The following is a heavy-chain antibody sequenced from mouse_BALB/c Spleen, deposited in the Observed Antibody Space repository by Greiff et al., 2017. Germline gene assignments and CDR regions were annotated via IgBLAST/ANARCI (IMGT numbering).Heavy chain of an antibody. J-gene: IGHJ4*01. CDR1: GFSLTSYG. V-gene: IGHV2-2*02. CDR3: ARTPIYYGSSYDAMDY. CDR2: IWSGGST. D-gene: IGHD1-1*01. Sequence: QVQLQQSGPGLVQPSQSLSITCTVSGFSLTSYGVHWVRQSPGKGLEWLGVIWSGGSTDYNAAFISRLSISKDNSKSQVFFKMNSLQANDTAIYYCARTPIYYGSSYDAMDYWGQGTSVTVSS.